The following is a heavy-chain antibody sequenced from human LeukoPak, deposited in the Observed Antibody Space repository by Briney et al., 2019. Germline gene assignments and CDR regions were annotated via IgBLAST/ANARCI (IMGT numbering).Heavy chain of an antibody. V-gene: IGHV3-23*01. CDR1: GFTFSSYA. CDR2: ISGSGGST. Sequence: GGSLRLSCAASGFTFSSYAMSWVRQAPGKGLEWVSAISGSGGSTYYADSVKGRFTISRDNSKNTLYLQMNSLRAEDTAVYYCAKTGGQEWELPYYYYYMDVWGKGTTVTVSS. J-gene: IGHJ6*03. D-gene: IGHD1-26*01. CDR3: AKTGGQEWELPYYYYYMDV.